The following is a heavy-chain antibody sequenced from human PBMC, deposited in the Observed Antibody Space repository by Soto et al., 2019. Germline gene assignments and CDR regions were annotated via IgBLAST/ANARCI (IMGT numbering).Heavy chain of an antibody. V-gene: IGHV4-34*01. D-gene: IGHD3-3*01. CDR2: INHSGST. J-gene: IGHJ4*02. Sequence: QVQLQQWGAGLLKPSETLSLTCAVYGGSFSGYYWSWIRQPPGKGLEWIGEINHSGSTNYNPSLKSRVIISVDTSKNQFSLKLSSVTAADTAVYYCARGQIRFLEWLLSSYFDYWGQGTLVTVSS. CDR3: ARGQIRFLEWLLSSYFDY. CDR1: GGSFSGYY.